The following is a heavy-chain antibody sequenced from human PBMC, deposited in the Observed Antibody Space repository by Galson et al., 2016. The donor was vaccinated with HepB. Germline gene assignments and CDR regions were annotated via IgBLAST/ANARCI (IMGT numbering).Heavy chain of an antibody. CDR1: GSIFGDFA. CDR2: ISWNSGRL. J-gene: IGHJ5*02. CDR3: ARGGDWFLSRFDP. V-gene: IGHV3-9*01. D-gene: IGHD3/OR15-3a*01. Sequence: SLRLRRAASGSIFGDFAIHWVRHAPGKGLEWVSGISWNSGRLTYTDSVKGRFTISRDNAENSLYLQMDSLRAEDTAVYYCARGGDWFLSRFDPWGQGTLVTVSS.